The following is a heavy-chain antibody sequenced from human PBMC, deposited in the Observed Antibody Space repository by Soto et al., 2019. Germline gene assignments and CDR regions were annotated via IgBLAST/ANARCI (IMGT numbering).Heavy chain of an antibody. CDR3: AVAAAGEYYYYYYGMDV. D-gene: IGHD6-13*01. J-gene: IGHJ6*02. CDR1: GFTFSSYW. CDR2: INSDGSST. Sequence: GGSLRLSCAASGFTFSSYWVHWVRQAPGKGLVWVSRINSDGSSTSYADSVKGRFTISRDNAKNMMYVQMNSLRAEDTAVYYCAVAAAGEYYYYYYGMDVWGQGTTVTVSS. V-gene: IGHV3-74*01.